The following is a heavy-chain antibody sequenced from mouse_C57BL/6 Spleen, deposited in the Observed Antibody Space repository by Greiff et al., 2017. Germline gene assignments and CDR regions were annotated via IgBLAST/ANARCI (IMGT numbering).Heavy chain of an antibody. V-gene: IGHV14-3*01. Sequence: VQLQQSVAELVRPGASVKLSCTASGFNIKNTYMHWVKQRPEQGLEWIGRIDPANGSTKYAPKFQGQATITADTSSNTAYLQLSSLTSEDTASYCGARGITRVVDFDYWGQGTTLTVSS. CDR2: IDPANGST. CDR1: GFNIKNTY. D-gene: IGHD1-1*01. CDR3: ARGITRVVDFDY. J-gene: IGHJ2*01.